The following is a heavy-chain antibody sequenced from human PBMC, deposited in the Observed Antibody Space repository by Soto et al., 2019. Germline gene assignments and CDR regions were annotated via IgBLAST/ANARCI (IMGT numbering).Heavy chain of an antibody. CDR3: ARDVIVVVPAAISPGYYYYGMDV. CDR1: GFTFSSYA. V-gene: IGHV3-30-3*01. CDR2: ISYDGSNK. D-gene: IGHD2-2*02. Sequence: QVQLVESGGGVVQPGRSLRLSCAASGFTFSSYAMHWVRQAPGKGLEWVAVISYDGSNKYYADSVKGRFTISRDNSKNTLYLQMNSLSAEDTAVYYCARDVIVVVPAAISPGYYYYGMDVWGQGTTVTVSS. J-gene: IGHJ6*02.